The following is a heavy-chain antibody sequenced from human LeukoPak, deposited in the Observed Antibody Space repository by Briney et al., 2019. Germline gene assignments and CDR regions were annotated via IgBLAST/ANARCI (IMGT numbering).Heavy chain of an antibody. Sequence: SETLSLTCTVSGGSISSYYWCWIRQPPGKGLEWIGYIYYSGSTNYNPSLKSRVTISVDTSKNQFSLKLSSVTAADTAVYYCARVVNRWSPTKFDYWGQGTLVTVSS. CDR3: ARVVNRWSPTKFDY. V-gene: IGHV4-59*01. D-gene: IGHD3-16*02. CDR2: IYYSGST. CDR1: GGSISSYY. J-gene: IGHJ4*02.